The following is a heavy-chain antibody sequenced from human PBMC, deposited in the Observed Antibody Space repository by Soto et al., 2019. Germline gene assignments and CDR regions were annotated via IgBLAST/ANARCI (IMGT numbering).Heavy chain of an antibody. V-gene: IGHV4-31*03. CDR1: GGSIRSGGYY. CDR2: IYYSGNT. CDR3: ARDRLVATAGTARHYFGLDV. Sequence: LSLTCTVSGGSIRSGGYYWSWVRQNPRKGLEWIGNIYYSGNTYYNPSPKSRLTISVDTSKNQFSLNLSSVTAADTAVYYCARDRLVATAGTARHYFGLDVWGQGTTVTVSS. J-gene: IGHJ6*02. D-gene: IGHD5-12*01.